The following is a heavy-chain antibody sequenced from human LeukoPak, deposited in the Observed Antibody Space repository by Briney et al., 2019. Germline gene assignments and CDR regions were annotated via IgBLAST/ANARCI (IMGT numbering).Heavy chain of an antibody. J-gene: IGHJ6*02. V-gene: IGHV4-59*12. Sequence: SETLSLTCTVSGGSISSYYWSWLRQPPGKGLEGVGYIYYSGSTNYNPSLKSRVNISVDTSKNQFSLKLSSVNGADTAVYYCARDRSSYYGMDVWGQGTTVTVSS. CDR3: ARDRSSYYGMDV. CDR2: IYYSGST. D-gene: IGHD1-26*01. CDR1: GGSISSYY.